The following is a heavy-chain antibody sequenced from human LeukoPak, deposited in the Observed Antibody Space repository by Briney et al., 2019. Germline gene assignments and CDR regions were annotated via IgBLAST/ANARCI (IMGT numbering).Heavy chain of an antibody. J-gene: IGHJ6*02. Sequence: PGGSLRLSCAASRFTFSSYGMHWVRQAPGKGLEWVAVISYDGSNKYYADSVKGRFTISRDNSKNTLYLQMNSLRAEDTAVYYCAKEGYYHDSSGYNYYYGMDVWGQGTTVTVSS. CDR3: AKEGYYHDSSGYNYYYGMDV. V-gene: IGHV3-30*18. CDR1: RFTFSSYG. CDR2: ISYDGSNK. D-gene: IGHD3-22*01.